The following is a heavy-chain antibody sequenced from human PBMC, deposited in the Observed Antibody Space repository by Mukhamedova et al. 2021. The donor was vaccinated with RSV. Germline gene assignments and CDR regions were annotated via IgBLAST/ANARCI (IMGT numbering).Heavy chain of an antibody. CDR2: IYYSGST. Sequence: SWIRQPPGKGLEWIGYIYYSGSTNYNPSLKSRVTISVETSKNQFSLKLSSVTAADTAVYYCATAHGYGEYPQYYYYAMVGWGQG. V-gene: IGHV4-59*01. CDR3: ATAHGYGEYPQYYYYAMVG. J-gene: IGHJ6*02. D-gene: IGHD4-17*01.